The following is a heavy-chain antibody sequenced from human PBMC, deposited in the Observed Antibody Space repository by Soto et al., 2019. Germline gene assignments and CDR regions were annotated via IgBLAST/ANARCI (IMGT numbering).Heavy chain of an antibody. J-gene: IGHJ4*01. D-gene: IGHD1-7*01. CDR1: GGSISSSSW. V-gene: IGHV4-4*02. CDR3: TTSHAGELNN. CDR2: IFESGAT. Sequence: SETLSLTCAVSGGSISSSSWWTWVRKSPGKGLEWIGEIFESGATNYSPSLKSRLTMSVDKSKDQFSLNLSSLTAADTSVYFCTTSHAGELNNWGQGTLVTVSS.